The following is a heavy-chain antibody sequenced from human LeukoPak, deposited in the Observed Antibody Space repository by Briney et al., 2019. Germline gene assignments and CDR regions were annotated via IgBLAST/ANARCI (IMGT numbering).Heavy chain of an antibody. J-gene: IGHJ4*02. V-gene: IGHV3-23*01. D-gene: IGHD6-6*01. CDR2: ISESGDVT. Sequence: WVSVISESGDVTHYADSMKGRFTISRDNTKNTLSLQMNSLRVEDTAIYYCARDSSHYRGSSDYWGQGTLVTVSS. CDR3: ARDSSHYRGSSDY.